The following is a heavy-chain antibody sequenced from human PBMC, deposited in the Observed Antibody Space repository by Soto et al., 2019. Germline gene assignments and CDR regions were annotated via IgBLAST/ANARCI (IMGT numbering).Heavy chain of an antibody. CDR1: GFTFSSYG. V-gene: IGHV3-33*01. CDR3: ARGAVKNYYDSSDLSYLFDY. CDR2: IWYDGSNK. Sequence: PGGSLRLSCAASGFTFSSYGMHWVRQAPGKGLEWVAVIWYDGSNKYYADSVKGRFTISRDNSKNTLYLQMNSLRAEDTAVYYCARGAVKNYYDSSDLSYLFDYWGQGTLVTVSS. D-gene: IGHD3-22*01. J-gene: IGHJ4*02.